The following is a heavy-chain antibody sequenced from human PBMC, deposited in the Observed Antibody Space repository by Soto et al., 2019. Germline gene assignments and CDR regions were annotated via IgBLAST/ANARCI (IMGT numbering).Heavy chain of an antibody. CDR1: GVTVSSNY. CDR2: IYSGGST. CDR3: ERDFYYHGSGTMGGYCDY. J-gene: IGHJ4*02. Sequence: EVQLVESGGGLVQPGGSLRLSCAASGVTVSSNYMSWVRQAPGKGLEWVSVIYSGGSTYYADSVKGRFTISRDNSKNTLYLQMNSLRAEDTAVYDCERDFYYHGSGTMGGYCDYWGQGTLVTVSS. V-gene: IGHV3-66*01. D-gene: IGHD3-10*01.